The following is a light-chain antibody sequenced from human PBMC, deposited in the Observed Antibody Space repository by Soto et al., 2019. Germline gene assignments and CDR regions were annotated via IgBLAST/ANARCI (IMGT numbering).Light chain of an antibody. CDR2: DTS. CDR3: QQRVSWPLT. Sequence: EIVLTQSPATLSLSPGERATLACRASQSISSHLAWYQQKPGQAPRLLMFDTSNRATGIPARFSGSGSGTDFTLTISSLEPEDIAVYYCQQRVSWPLTFGGGTKVEIK. CDR1: QSISSH. V-gene: IGKV3-11*01. J-gene: IGKJ4*01.